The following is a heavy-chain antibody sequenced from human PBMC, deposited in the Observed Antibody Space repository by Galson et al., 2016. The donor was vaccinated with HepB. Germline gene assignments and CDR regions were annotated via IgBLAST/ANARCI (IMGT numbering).Heavy chain of an antibody. CDR3: ARRLNYGDYAFDY. Sequence: TVSGGSVSSSRYYWNWIRQPPGKGLEWIGYIYYTGSTDYNPSLKSRVTISVDTSKNQFSLKLSSLTAADTAVYYCARRLNYGDYAFDYWGQGTLVAVSS. V-gene: IGHV4-61*01. CDR2: IYYTGST. CDR1: GGSVSSSRYY. J-gene: IGHJ4*02. D-gene: IGHD4-17*01.